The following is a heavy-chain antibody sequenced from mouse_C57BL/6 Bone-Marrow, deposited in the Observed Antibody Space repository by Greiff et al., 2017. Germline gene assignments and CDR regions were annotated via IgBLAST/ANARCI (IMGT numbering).Heavy chain of an antibody. J-gene: IGHJ4*01. D-gene: IGHD2-12*01. CDR2: IDPSDSYT. CDR1: GYTFTSYW. V-gene: IGHV1-69*01. CDR3: NSATIFTTDYAMDY. Sequence: VQLQQPGAELVMPGASVKLSCKASGYTFTSYWMHWVKQRPGQGLEWIGEIDPSDSYTNYNQKFKGKSTLTVDKSSSTAYMQLSSHTSEACAVYYCNSATIFTTDYAMDYWGRGTTLTVSS.